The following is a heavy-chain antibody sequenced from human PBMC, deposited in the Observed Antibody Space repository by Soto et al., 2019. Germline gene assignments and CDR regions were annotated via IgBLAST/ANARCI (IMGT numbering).Heavy chain of an antibody. J-gene: IGHJ3*02. V-gene: IGHV3-33*01. CDR3: ASSKGYSPDVAFDI. CDR1: GFTFSSYG. Sequence: QVQLVESGGGVAQPGRSLRLSCAASGFTFSSYGMHWVRQAPGTGLEWVAVIWYDGSNKYYADSVKGRFTISRDNSKNTLYLKMNSLRAEDTAVYYCASSKGYSPDVAFDIWGQGTMVTVSS. CDR2: IWYDGSNK. D-gene: IGHD2-2*02.